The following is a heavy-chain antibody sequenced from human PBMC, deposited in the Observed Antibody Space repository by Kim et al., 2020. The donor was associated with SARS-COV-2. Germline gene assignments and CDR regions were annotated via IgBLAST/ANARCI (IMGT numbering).Heavy chain of an antibody. V-gene: IGHV3-23*01. CDR2: ISGSGDDT. CDR3: AKDRSSRSSGYYYHEM. CDR1: GFNFDINA. D-gene: IGHD3-22*01. J-gene: IGHJ4*02. Sequence: GGSLRLSCEASGFNFDINAMTWVRQAPGKGLEWVAVISGSGDDTCYADSVKGRFSISRDNSKRTVFLQMNSLRAGETAIYYCAKDRSSRSSGYYYHEMWGQRTLVTVSS.